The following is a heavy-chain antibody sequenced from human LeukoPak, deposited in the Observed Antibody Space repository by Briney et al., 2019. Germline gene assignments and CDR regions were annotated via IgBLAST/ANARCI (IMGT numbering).Heavy chain of an antibody. J-gene: IGHJ4*02. D-gene: IGHD3-22*01. CDR1: GYTFTSYG. Sequence: ASVKVSCKASGYTFTSYGISWVRQAPGQGLEWMGWISAYNGNTNYAQKLQGRVTITTDTSTSTAYMELRSLRSDDTAVYYCARVSPISGYCDSSGYYLLDFDYWGQGTLVTVSS. V-gene: IGHV1-18*01. CDR3: ARVSPISGYCDSSGYYLLDFDY. CDR2: ISAYNGNT.